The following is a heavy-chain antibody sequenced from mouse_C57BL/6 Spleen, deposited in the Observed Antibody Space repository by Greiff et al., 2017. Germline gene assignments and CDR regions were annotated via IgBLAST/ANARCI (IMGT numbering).Heavy chain of an antibody. CDR2: IYPRSGNT. V-gene: IGHV1-81*01. J-gene: IGHJ2*01. Sequence: VQLQQSGAELARPGASVKLSCKASGYTFTSYGISWVKQRTGQGLEWIGEIYPRSGNTYYNEKFKGKATLTADKSSSTAYMELRSLTSEDSAVYFCARERYDYDGVYYFDYWGQGTTLTVSS. CDR3: ARERYDYDGVYYFDY. D-gene: IGHD2-4*01. CDR1: GYTFTSYG.